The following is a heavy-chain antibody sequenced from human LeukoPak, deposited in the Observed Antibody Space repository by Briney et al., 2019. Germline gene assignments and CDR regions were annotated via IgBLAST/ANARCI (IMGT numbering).Heavy chain of an antibody. D-gene: IGHD1-1*01. CDR2: ISYDGSDR. Sequence: GGSLRLSCVASGFTFSSYGMHWVRQAPGKGPEWVAVISYDGSDRYYANFVKGRFTISRDNSKNTLFLQTNSMRPEDTAVYYCAKGVSRGVDPTGLEYWGQGTLVTVSS. J-gene: IGHJ4*02. CDR3: AKGVSRGVDPTGLEY. CDR1: GFTFSSYG. V-gene: IGHV3-30*18.